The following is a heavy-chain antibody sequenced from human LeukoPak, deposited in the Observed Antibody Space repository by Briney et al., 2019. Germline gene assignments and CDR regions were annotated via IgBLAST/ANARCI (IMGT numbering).Heavy chain of an antibody. Sequence: GGSLRLSCAASGFTFSSYNMNWVRQAPGKGLEWVSGITESGGSTSKADSVKGRFTISRDNSKDTLYLQMNSLRAEDTAIYYCVPDSKEIPPAMDYWGQGTLVTVSS. V-gene: IGHV3-23*01. CDR3: VPDSKEIPPAMDY. CDR2: ITESGGST. D-gene: IGHD2-2*01. J-gene: IGHJ4*02. CDR1: GFTFSSYN.